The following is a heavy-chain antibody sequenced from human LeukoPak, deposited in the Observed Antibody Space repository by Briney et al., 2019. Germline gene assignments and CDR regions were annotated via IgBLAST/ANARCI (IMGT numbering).Heavy chain of an antibody. Sequence: GGSLRLSCAASGFTISSYEMNWVRQAPGKGLEWVLYISSSGSTIYYADFVKGRFTISGDNAKNSLYLQMNSLRGEDTAVYYCARARGSSWYGGYYYYMDVWGKGTTVTVSS. J-gene: IGHJ6*03. CDR1: GFTISSYE. CDR3: ARARGSSWYGGYYYYMDV. CDR2: ISSSGSTI. V-gene: IGHV3-48*03. D-gene: IGHD6-13*01.